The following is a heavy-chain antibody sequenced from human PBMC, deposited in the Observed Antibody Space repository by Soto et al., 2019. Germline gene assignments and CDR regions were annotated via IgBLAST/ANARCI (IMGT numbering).Heavy chain of an antibody. CDR2: IKSKTDGGTT. V-gene: IGHV3-15*07. Sequence: EVQLVESGGGLVKPGGSLRLSCAASGFTFSNAWMNWVRQAPGKGLEWVGRIKSKTDGGTTDYAAPVKGRFTISRDDSKNTLYLQMNSLKTEDTAVYYCTPLGGAVAGTFHYYYYGMDVWGQGTTVTVSS. D-gene: IGHD6-19*01. J-gene: IGHJ6*02. CDR1: GFTFSNAW. CDR3: TPLGGAVAGTFHYYYYGMDV.